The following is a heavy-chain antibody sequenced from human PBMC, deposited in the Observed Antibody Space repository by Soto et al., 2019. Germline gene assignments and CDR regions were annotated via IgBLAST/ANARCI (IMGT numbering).Heavy chain of an antibody. CDR1: GYTFTSYG. V-gene: IGHV1-18*04. CDR3: ARDSHPTVHGYDYLWGRYRYGIECDY. J-gene: IGHJ4*02. Sequence: ASVKVSCKASGYTFTSYGISWVRQAPGQGLEWMGWISAYNGNTNYAQKLQGRVTMTTDTSTSAAYMELRSLRSDDTAVYYCARDSHPTVHGYDYLWGRYRYGIECDYGGRGLMGAVST. CDR2: ISAYNGNT. D-gene: IGHD3-16*02.